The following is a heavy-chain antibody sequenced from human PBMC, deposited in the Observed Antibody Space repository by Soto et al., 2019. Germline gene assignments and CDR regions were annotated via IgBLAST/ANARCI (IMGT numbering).Heavy chain of an antibody. CDR2: ISGSGGST. V-gene: IGHV3-23*01. Sequence: GGSLRLSCAASGFTFSSYAISWVRQAPGKGLEWVSVISGSGGSTHYADSVKGRSTISRDNSKNTLHLQVNSLRGEDTAVYYCAKDQGSSWYEIDYWGQGTLVTVSS. J-gene: IGHJ4*02. CDR1: GFTFSSYA. D-gene: IGHD6-13*01. CDR3: AKDQGSSWYEIDY.